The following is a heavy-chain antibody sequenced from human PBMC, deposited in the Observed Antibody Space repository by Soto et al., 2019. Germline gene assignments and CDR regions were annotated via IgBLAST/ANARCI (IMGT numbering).Heavy chain of an antibody. Sequence: GGSLRLSCAASGFTLSRYWVHWVRQVPGKGLVWVSRINPDGSTTNYADSVKGRFTVSRDNAKNTVYLHMNSLRAEDTAVYYCTRDTTGPDDHWGQGTLVTLSS. J-gene: IGHJ4*02. V-gene: IGHV3-74*01. D-gene: IGHD1-1*01. CDR2: INPDGSTT. CDR3: TRDTTGPDDH. CDR1: GFTLSRYW.